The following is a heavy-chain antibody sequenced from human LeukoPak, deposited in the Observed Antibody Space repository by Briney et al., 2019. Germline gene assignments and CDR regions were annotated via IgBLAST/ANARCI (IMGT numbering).Heavy chain of an antibody. D-gene: IGHD3-10*01. CDR1: GGSISSSSNY. V-gene: IGHV4-39*07. CDR3: ARSWFGELFPTHNWFDP. J-gene: IGHJ5*02. Sequence: SETLSLTCTVSGGSISSSSNYWGWIRQPPGKGLEWIGSIYYSGSTYYNPSLKSRVTISVDTSKNQFSLKLSSVTAADTAVYYCARSWFGELFPTHNWFDPWGQGTLVTVSS. CDR2: IYYSGST.